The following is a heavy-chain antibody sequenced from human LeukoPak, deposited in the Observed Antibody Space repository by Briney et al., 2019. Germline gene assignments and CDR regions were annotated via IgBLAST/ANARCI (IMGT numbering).Heavy chain of an antibody. V-gene: IGHV4-4*07. Sequence: PSETLSLTCTVSGGSISNYYWSWIRQSAGKGLERIGRIYTSGSTNYNPSLKSRVTMSVDTSKNQFSLKLSSVTAADTAVYYCAGRTDSGSYNWFDRWGQGTLVTVSS. CDR1: GGSISNYY. J-gene: IGHJ5*02. D-gene: IGHD1-26*01. CDR3: AGRTDSGSYNWFDR. CDR2: IYTSGST.